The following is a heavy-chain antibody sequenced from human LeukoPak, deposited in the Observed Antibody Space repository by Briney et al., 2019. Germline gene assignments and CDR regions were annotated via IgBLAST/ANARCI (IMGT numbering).Heavy chain of an antibody. CDR2: IYPGDSDT. D-gene: IGHD5-18*01. CDR1: GYTFTSYW. Sequence: GESLKISCKVSGYTFTSYWIGWVRQMPGKGLEWMGIIYPGDSDTRYSPSFQGQITISADKSINTAYLQWSSLKASDTAIYYCARHILARYTYSYDGMDVWGQGTTVTVSS. CDR3: ARHILARYTYSYDGMDV. J-gene: IGHJ6*02. V-gene: IGHV5-51*01.